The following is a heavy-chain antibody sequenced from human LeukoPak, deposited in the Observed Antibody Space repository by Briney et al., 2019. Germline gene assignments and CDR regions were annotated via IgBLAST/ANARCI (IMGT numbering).Heavy chain of an antibody. J-gene: IGHJ4*02. CDR3: ARAEGSGAGAYTLDY. D-gene: IGHD3-16*01. V-gene: IGHV4-4*07. CDR1: GGSTINYF. Sequence: PSETLSLTCTVSGGSTINYFRSWIRQPAGKGLEWIGHIYTSGTTHYNPSLKNGVTISLDTSKSQFSLQLNSVTAADTAVYYCARAEGSGAGAYTLDYWGQGILVIVSS. CDR2: IYTSGTT.